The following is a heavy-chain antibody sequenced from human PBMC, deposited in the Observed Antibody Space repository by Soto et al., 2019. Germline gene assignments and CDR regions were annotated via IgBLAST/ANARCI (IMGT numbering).Heavy chain of an antibody. D-gene: IGHD4-4*01. V-gene: IGHV3-23*01. J-gene: IGHJ4*02. CDR2: ISSSSGST. Sequence: EVQLLESGGGLVQPGGSLRLSCAASGFTFSTYAMAWGRQAPGKGLEWVSSISSSSGSTFYADSVKGRFTISRDNSENTLSLQMNSLRAEDTAVYYCAKQPLTVPLRFDYWGQGTLVTVSS. CDR3: AKQPLTVPLRFDY. CDR1: GFTFSTYA.